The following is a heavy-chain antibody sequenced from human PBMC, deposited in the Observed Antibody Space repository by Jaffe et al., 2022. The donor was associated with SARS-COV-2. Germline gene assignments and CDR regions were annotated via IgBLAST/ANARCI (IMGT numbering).Heavy chain of an antibody. Sequence: QVQLQQWGAGLLKPSETLSLTCAVYGGSFSGYYWSWIRQPPGKGLEWIGEINHSGSTNYNPSLKSRVTISVDTSKNQFSLKLSSVTAADTAVYYCARGYDFWSADRFDYWGQGTLVTVSS. D-gene: IGHD3-3*01. CDR2: INHSGST. CDR3: ARGYDFWSADRFDY. J-gene: IGHJ4*02. CDR1: GGSFSGYY. V-gene: IGHV4-34*01.